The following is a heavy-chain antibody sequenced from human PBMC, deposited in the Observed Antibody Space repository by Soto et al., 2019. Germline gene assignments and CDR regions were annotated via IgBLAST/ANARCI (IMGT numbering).Heavy chain of an antibody. CDR2: ISYDGSNK. V-gene: IGHV3-30-3*01. CDR1: GFTFSSYA. CDR3: ARDLVIAAAARAPGRSAFDY. J-gene: IGHJ4*02. D-gene: IGHD6-13*01. Sequence: QVQLVESGGGVVQPGRSLRLSCAASGFTFSSYAMHWVRQAPGKGLEWVAVISYDGSNKYYADSVKGRFTISRDNSKNTLYLQMNSLRAEDTAVYYCARDLVIAAAARAPGRSAFDYWGQGTLVTVSS.